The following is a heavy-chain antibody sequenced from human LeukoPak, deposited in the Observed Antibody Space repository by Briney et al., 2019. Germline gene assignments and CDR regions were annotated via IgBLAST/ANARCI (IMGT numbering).Heavy chain of an antibody. CDR3: ARNRWMDY. CDR2: INPNSGT. J-gene: IGHJ4*02. CDR1: VYTFTDYY. V-gene: IGHV1-2*02. D-gene: IGHD1-1*01. Sequence: ASVTVSCKASVYTFTDYYMHWVRQAPGQGLEWMGWINPNSGTNYAQKFQGRVTMTRDTSISTAYMELTSLTSDDTAVYYCARNRWMDYWGQGTLVTVSS.